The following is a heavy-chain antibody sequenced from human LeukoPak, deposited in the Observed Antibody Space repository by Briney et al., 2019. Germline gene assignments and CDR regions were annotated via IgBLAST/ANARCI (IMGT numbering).Heavy chain of an antibody. CDR3: ARVTGYMIEDYFDY. CDR2: IYYSGST. Sequence: SSETLSLTCAVYGGSFSSYYWSWIRQPPGKALEWIGYIYYSGSTNYNPSLKSRVTISVKTSKNQFSLKLSSVTAADTAVYYCARVTGYMIEDYFDYWGQGTLVTVSS. V-gene: IGHV4-59*01. D-gene: IGHD3-22*01. J-gene: IGHJ4*02. CDR1: GGSFSSYY.